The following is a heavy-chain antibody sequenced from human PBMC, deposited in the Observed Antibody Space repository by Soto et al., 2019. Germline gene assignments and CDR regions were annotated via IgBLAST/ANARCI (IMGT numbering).Heavy chain of an antibody. CDR3: ARDIRVKGSSGWLQYFDY. Sequence: PWGSLRLSCAASGVTFSSYCMHWVRQAPGKGLEWVAVIWYDGSNKYYADSVKGRFTISRDNSKNTLYLQMNSLRAEDTAVYYCARDIRVKGSSGWLQYFDYWGQGTLVTVSS. CDR2: IWYDGSNK. CDR1: GVTFSSYC. V-gene: IGHV3-33*01. D-gene: IGHD6-19*01. J-gene: IGHJ4*02.